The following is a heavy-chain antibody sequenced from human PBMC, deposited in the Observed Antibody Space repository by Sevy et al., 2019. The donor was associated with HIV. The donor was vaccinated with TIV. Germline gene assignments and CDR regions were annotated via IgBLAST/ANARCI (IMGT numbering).Heavy chain of an antibody. V-gene: IGHV4-59*08. CDR3: ARHGDYSNRYYYYYYMDV. D-gene: IGHD4-4*01. Sequence: SETLSLTCTVSGGSISSYYWSWIRQPPGKGLEWIGYIYYSGSTNYNPSLKSRVTISVDTSKNQFSLKLSSVTAADTAVYYCARHGDYSNRYYYYYYMDVWGKGTTVTVSS. CDR2: IYYSGST. J-gene: IGHJ6*03. CDR1: GGSISSYY.